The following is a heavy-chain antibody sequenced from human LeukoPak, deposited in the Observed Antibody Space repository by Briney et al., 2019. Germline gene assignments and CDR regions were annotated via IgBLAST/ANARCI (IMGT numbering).Heavy chain of an antibody. V-gene: IGHV4-59*01. D-gene: IGHD5-12*01. CDR3: ARGLYVVGGYSSYANWFDP. Sequence: VTLSLTCAVSGRSFSSYYWSWVRQAPGKGLEGIGYIYHSVNTLTNYNPSLKSRVTISLDTCRNQFSLRLSSVTAADTAVYYCARGLYVVGGYSSYANWFDPWGQGTLVTVSS. CDR1: GRSFSSYY. J-gene: IGHJ5*02. CDR2: IYHSVNT.